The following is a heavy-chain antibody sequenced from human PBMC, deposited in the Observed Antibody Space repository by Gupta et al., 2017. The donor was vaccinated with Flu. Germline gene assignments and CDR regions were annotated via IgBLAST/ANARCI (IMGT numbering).Heavy chain of an antibody. CDR3: AKDGPRVHYYYGMDV. CDR2: ISSDGSNI. D-gene: IGHD6-6*01. V-gene: IGHV3-30*18. CDR1: GFSFSPYG. Sequence: QVQLVESGGGVVPPGTSLRLSCAASGFSFSPYGMHWVRQAPGKGLEWVAVISSDGSNIYYADSVKGRFTISRDNSKNTLYLQMNSLRADDTALYYCAKDGPRVHYYYGMDVWGQGTTVTVSS. J-gene: IGHJ6*02.